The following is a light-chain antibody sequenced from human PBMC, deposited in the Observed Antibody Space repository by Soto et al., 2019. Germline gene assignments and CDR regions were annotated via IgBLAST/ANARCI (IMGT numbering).Light chain of an antibody. CDR3: QQYNNYSGT. CDR1: QSISSW. V-gene: IGKV1-5*01. CDR2: DAS. Sequence: DIQMTQSPSTLSASVGDRVTITCRASQSISSWLAWYQQKPGKAPKLLIYDASSLESGVPSRFSGSGSGTEFTLTISSLQPDDFATYDCQQYNNYSGTFGQGTKVEIK. J-gene: IGKJ1*01.